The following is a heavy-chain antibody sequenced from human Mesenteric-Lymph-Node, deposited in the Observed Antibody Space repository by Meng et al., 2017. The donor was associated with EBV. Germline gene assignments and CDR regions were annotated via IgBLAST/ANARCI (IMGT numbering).Heavy chain of an antibody. CDR1: GYTFTANY. CDR2: VNPSVGRA. J-gene: IGHJ5*02. V-gene: IGHV1-46*01. CDR3: ARVDCSGGSCYPDT. D-gene: IGHD2-15*01. Sequence: VQLVQSGAEVKKPGASVKVSCKASGYTFTANYMHWVRQAPGQGFEWMGIVNPSVGRASYAQKFQGRVTMTGDTSTATAYMEISSLKSDDTAVYYCARVDCSGGSCYPDTWGQGTLVTVSS.